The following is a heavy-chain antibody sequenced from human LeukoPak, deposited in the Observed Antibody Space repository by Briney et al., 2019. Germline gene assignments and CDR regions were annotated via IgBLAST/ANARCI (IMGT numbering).Heavy chain of an antibody. CDR2: IYYSGST. CDR1: VGSIISYY. J-gene: IGHJ2*01. CDR3: ARQGGGFWYFDL. V-gene: IGHV4-59*08. Sequence: PSETLSLTCTVCVGSIISYYWSWIRQPPGKGLEGIGYIYYSGSTNYNPSLKSRVTISVDTSKNQFSLKLSSVTAADTAVYYCARQGGGFWYFDLWGRGTLVTVSS. D-gene: IGHD6-25*01.